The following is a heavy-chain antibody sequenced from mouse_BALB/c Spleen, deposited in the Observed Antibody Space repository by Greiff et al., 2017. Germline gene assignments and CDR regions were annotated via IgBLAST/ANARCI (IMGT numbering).Heavy chain of an antibody. D-gene: IGHD2-13*01. CDR3: ARRTTGWGAMDY. V-gene: IGHV3-2*02. CDR2: ISYSGST. CDR1: GYSITSDYA. Sequence: EVKLLESGPGLVKPSQSLSLTCTVTGYSITSDYAWNWIRQFPGNKLEWMGYISYSGSTSYNPSLKSRISITRDTSKNQFFLQLNSVTTEDTATYYCARRTTGWGAMDYWGQGTSVTVSS. J-gene: IGHJ4*01.